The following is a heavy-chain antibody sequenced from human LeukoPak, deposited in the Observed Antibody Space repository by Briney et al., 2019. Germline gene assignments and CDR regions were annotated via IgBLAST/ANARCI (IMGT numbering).Heavy chain of an antibody. D-gene: IGHD6-19*01. Sequence: GGSLRLSCAASGFTVSSNYMSWVRQAPGKGLEWVSYISSSGSTIYYADSVKGRFTISRDNAKNSLYLQMNSLRAEDTAVYYCARVWYSSAPGGAFDIWGQGTMVTVS. CDR2: ISSSGSTI. V-gene: IGHV3-11*04. CDR3: ARVWYSSAPGGAFDI. J-gene: IGHJ3*02. CDR1: GFTVSSNY.